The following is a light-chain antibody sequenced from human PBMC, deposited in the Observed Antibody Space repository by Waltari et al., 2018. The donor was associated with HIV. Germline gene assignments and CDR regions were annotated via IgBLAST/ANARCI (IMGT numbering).Light chain of an antibody. CDR3: AAHTRSGILL. J-gene: IGLJ3*02. V-gene: IGLV2-14*01. CDR1: SSGIGAYNL. Sequence: QSALTQTTSGSGSPGPSSALTCIGSSSGIGAYNLGSCYQQRPGKAPKLMIYEFSDRPSGPSYRFSRSKSVITSSLTISGLQADDEAEYYSAAHTRSGILLCGGGTRLTVL. CDR2: EFS.